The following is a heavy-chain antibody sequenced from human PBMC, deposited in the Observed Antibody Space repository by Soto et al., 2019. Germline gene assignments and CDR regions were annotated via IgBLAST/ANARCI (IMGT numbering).Heavy chain of an antibody. Sequence: GGSLRLSCAASGFTFSSYAMSWVRQAPGKGLEWVSAISGSGGSTYYADSVKGRFTISRDNSKNTLYLQMNSLRAEDTAVDYCAKDITIFGVVIMVDYWGQGILVTVSS. D-gene: IGHD3-3*01. CDR1: GFTFSSYA. CDR3: AKDITIFGVVIMVDY. V-gene: IGHV3-23*01. J-gene: IGHJ4*02. CDR2: ISGSGGST.